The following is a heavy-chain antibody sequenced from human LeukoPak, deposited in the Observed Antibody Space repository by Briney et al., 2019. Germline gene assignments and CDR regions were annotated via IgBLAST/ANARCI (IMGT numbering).Heavy chain of an antibody. J-gene: IGHJ5*02. D-gene: IGHD7-27*01. CDR2: IYTSGST. CDR3: ARDREAVANWGYDWFDP. V-gene: IGHV4-4*07. CDR1: GGSISSYY. Sequence: SETLSLTCTVSGGSISSYYWSWILQPAGQGQEWIGRIYTSGSTNYNPSLKSRVTMSVDTFKNQFSQKLSSVTAADTAVYYCARDREAVANWGYDWFDPWGQGTLVTVSS.